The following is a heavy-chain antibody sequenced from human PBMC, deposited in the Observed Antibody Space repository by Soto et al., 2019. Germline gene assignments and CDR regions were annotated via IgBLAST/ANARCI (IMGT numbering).Heavy chain of an antibody. V-gene: IGHV4-61*03. CDR1: GASASSAGFS. J-gene: IGHJ4*02. Sequence: PSETLSLTCTVTGASASSAGFSWSWIRQPPGKGLEWLGSISHSGTTTYYPSLKSRVNVSVDTSKNLFSLRLSSVTAADTAIYFCARVTFLIVGSVFSTPFDFWGQGTLVTVSS. D-gene: IGHD3-3*01. CDR3: ARVTFLIVGSVFSTPFDF. CDR2: ISHSGTT.